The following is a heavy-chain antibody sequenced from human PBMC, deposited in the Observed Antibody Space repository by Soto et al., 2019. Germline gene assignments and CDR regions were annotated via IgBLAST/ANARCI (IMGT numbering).Heavy chain of an antibody. CDR1: GRTFRSYA. D-gene: IGHD3-10*01. Sequence: GASVKVSCKASGRTFRSYAISWVRQAPGQGLEWMGGIIPIFGTANYAQKFQGRVTITADESTSTAYMELSSLRSEDTAVYYCARDNGSGSYYHYYYYGMDVWGQGTTVTISS. CDR3: ARDNGSGSYYHYYYYGMDV. CDR2: IIPIFGTA. J-gene: IGHJ6*02. V-gene: IGHV1-69*13.